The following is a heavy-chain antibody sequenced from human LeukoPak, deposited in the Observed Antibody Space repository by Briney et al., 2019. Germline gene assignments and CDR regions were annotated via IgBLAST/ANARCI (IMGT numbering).Heavy chain of an antibody. CDR2: IYYSGST. CDR3: VRRSSGWYFDY. D-gene: IGHD6-19*01. Sequence: SETLSLTCTVSGDSISTYYWSWIRQPPGKGLEWIGYIYYSGSTNYNPSLLSRVTISIDTSKNQFSLRLSSVTAADTAVYYCVRRSSGWYFDYWGQGTLVTVSS. V-gene: IGHV4-59*01. CDR1: GDSISTYY. J-gene: IGHJ4*02.